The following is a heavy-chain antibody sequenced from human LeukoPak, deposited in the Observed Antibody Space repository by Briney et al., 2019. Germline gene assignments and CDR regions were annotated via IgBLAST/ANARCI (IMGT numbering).Heavy chain of an antibody. V-gene: IGHV4-34*01. Sequence: SETLSLTCAVYGGSFSGYYWSWIRQPPGKGLEWIGEINHSGSTNYNPSLKSRVTISVDTSKNQFPLKLSSVTAADTAVYYCARDRGYSSVWFDPWGQGTLVTVSS. CDR1: GGSFSGYY. J-gene: IGHJ5*02. CDR2: INHSGST. D-gene: IGHD6-19*01. CDR3: ARDRGYSSVWFDP.